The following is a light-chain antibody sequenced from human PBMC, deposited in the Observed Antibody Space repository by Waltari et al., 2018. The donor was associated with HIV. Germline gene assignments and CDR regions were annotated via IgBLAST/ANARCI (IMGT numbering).Light chain of an antibody. CDR3: CSYTSSITGRV. CDR1: SSDVGVYKS. J-gene: IGLJ1*01. CDR2: DVT. Sequence: QSALPPPASVSGSPGQSITTSCTGTSSDVGVYKSVSWYQQYPGKAPKLIIYDVTNRPSGVSNRFSGSKSGNTASLTISGLQAEDEADYYCCSYTSSITGRVFGTGTKVTVL. V-gene: IGLV2-14*03.